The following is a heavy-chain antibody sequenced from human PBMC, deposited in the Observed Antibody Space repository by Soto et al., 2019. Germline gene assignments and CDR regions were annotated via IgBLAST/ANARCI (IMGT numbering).Heavy chain of an antibody. J-gene: IGHJ4*02. CDR1: GGTFSSYT. D-gene: IGHD6-13*01. CDR2: IIPILGIA. Sequence: QVQLVQSGAEVKQPGSSVKVSCKASGGTFSSYTISWVRQAPGQGLEWMGRIIPILGIANYAQKFQGRVTITADKSKSPAYMELSSLRSEDTAVDYCASKGSSSSPAPLIDYWGQGTLVTVSS. V-gene: IGHV1-69*02. CDR3: ASKGSSSSPAPLIDY.